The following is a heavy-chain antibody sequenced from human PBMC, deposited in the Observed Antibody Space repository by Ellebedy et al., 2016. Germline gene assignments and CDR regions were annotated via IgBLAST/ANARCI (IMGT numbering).Heavy chain of an antibody. Sequence: GESLKISXKGSGYSFNDYWIGWVRQMPGKGLEWMGVIYPRDSDTRYSQSLKGHITISADTSSSTAYLQWTSLKASDTGIYYCARRKFEKLDAYDVWGQGTMVTVSS. V-gene: IGHV5-51*01. CDR2: IYPRDSDT. CDR3: ARRKFEKLDAYDV. J-gene: IGHJ3*01. CDR1: GYSFNDYW. D-gene: IGHD2-15*01.